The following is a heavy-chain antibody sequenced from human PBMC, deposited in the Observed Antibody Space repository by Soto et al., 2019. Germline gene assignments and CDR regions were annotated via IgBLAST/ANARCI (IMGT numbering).Heavy chain of an antibody. CDR1: GYIFSNYC. J-gene: IGHJ1*01. CDR2: ISTYNANT. Sequence: ASVKVSCKSSGYIFSNYCISWGRRAPGQGLECMGWISTYNANTYYAQKFQGRVTMTTDTSTSTAYMELRSLRSDDTAVFYCARERDGSSWSSAESLQYWGQGTLVTVSS. V-gene: IGHV1-18*01. CDR3: ARERDGSSWSSAESLQY. D-gene: IGHD6-13*01.